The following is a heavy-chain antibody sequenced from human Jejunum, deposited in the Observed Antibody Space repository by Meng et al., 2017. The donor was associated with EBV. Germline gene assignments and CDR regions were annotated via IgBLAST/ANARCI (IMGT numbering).Heavy chain of an antibody. V-gene: IGHV3-11*01. J-gene: IGHJ4*02. D-gene: IGHD4-23*01. CDR2: MSGGGNTIA. Sequence: QVQLVESGGGLVKPGGSXXXXCAVSGFTVRDYYMNWIRQAPGKGLEWVSYMSGGGNTIAYFADSVKGRFTISRDNTKNSLYLQMNSLRAEDTAVYYCATSRYSGNHLPFDYWGQGTLVTVSS. CDR1: GFTVRDYY. CDR3: ATSRYSGNHLPFDY.